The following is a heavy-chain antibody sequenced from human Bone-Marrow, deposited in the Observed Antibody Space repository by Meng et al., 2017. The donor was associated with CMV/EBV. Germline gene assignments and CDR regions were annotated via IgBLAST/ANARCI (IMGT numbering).Heavy chain of an antibody. CDR1: GFTFSSYS. D-gene: IGHD6-13*01. CDR2: ISSSSSYI. CDR3: AAAAGMGPFDY. Sequence: SCAASGFTFSSYSMNWVRQAPGKGLEWVSSISSSSSYIYYADSVKGRFTISRDNAKNSLYLQMNSLRAGDTAVYYCAAAAGMGPFDYWGQGTLVTVSS. J-gene: IGHJ4*02. V-gene: IGHV3-21*01.